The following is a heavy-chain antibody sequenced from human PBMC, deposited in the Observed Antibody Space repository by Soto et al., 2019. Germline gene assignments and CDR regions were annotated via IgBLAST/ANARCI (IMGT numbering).Heavy chain of an antibody. CDR1: AFTFSTYT. Sequence: PGGSLRLSCTASAFTFSTYTMHWVRQAPGKGLEWVSSISSSSSYIYYADSLKGRFTISRDNAKNKLYLQMNSLRVEDTAVYYCTRDRGYPDSFYLWGQGTMVTVSS. D-gene: IGHD3-10*01. CDR3: TRDRGYPDSFYL. V-gene: IGHV3-21*01. CDR2: ISSSSSYI. J-gene: IGHJ3*01.